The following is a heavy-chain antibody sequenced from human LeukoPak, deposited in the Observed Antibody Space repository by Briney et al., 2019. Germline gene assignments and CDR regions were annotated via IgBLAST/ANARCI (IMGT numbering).Heavy chain of an antibody. D-gene: IGHD1-26*01. CDR3: AREFGWELLQGLRPPGY. CDR2: ISSSSSYI. V-gene: IGHV3-21*01. J-gene: IGHJ4*02. Sequence: GGSLRLSCAASGFTFSSYSMNWVRQAPGKGLEWVSSISSSSSYIYYADSVKGRFTISRDNAKNSLYLQMNSLRAEDTAVYYCAREFGWELLQGLRPPGYWGQGTLVTVSS. CDR1: GFTFSSYS.